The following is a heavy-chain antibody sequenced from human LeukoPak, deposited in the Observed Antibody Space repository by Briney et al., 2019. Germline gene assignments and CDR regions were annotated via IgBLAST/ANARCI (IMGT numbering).Heavy chain of an antibody. CDR2: ISGSGGST. J-gene: IGHJ4*02. V-gene: IGHV3-23*01. Sequence: GGSLTLSCAASGFTFSSYAMSWVRQAPGKGLEWVSAISGSGGSTYYADSVKGRFTISRDNSKNTLYLQMNSLRAEDTAVYYCAKDSGYSSGWPFDYWGQGTLVTVSS. D-gene: IGHD6-19*01. CDR1: GFTFSSYA. CDR3: AKDSGYSSGWPFDY.